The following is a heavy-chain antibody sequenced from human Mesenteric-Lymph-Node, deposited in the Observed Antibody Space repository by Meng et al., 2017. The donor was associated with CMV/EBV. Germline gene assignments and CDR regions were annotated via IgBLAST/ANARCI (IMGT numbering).Heavy chain of an antibody. J-gene: IGHJ4*02. CDR3: ARVGHDYGDYGGFDY. CDR2: INPSGGST. Sequence: SGYTFTSYSMHWVRQAPGQGLEWMGIINPSGGSTSYAQKFQGRVTMTRDTSTSTVYMELSSLRSEDTAVYYCARVGHDYGDYGGFDYWGQGTLVTVSS. D-gene: IGHD4-17*01. CDR1: GYTFTSYS. V-gene: IGHV1-46*01.